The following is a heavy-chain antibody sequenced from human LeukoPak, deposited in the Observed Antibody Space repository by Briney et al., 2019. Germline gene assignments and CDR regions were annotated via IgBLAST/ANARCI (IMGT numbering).Heavy chain of an antibody. CDR3: AGSLGYSYGSYH. J-gene: IGHJ1*01. CDR2: INGDGSST. D-gene: IGHD5-18*01. CDR1: GFSFDDYG. Sequence: GGSLRLSCAASGFSFDDYGMSWVRQAPGKGLVWVSRINGDGSSTNYADSVKGRFTISRDNAKNTLYLQMNSLRAEDAAMYFCAGSLGYSYGSYHWGQGILVTVSS. V-gene: IGHV3-74*01.